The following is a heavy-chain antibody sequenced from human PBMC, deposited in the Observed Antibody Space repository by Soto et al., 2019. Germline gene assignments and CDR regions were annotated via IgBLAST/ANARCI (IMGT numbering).Heavy chain of an antibody. V-gene: IGHV1-8*01. D-gene: IGHD2-2*01. J-gene: IGHJ5*02. CDR1: GYTFTSYD. CDR3: ARGRERYQLFDP. CDR2: MNPNSGNT. Sequence: ASVKVSCKASGYTFTSYDINWVRQATGQGLEWMGWMNPNSGNTGYAQKFQGRVTMTRNTSISTAYMELSSLRSEDTAVYYCARGRERYQLFDPWGQGTLVTVSS.